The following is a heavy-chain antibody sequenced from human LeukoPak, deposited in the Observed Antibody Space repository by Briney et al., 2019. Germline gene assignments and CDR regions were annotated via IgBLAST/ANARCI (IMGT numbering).Heavy chain of an antibody. D-gene: IGHD5-18*01. CDR3: AKDRRYSYGGIFVY. Sequence: HASETLSLTCAVYGVSFSGYYWSWIRQPPGKGLEWVSAISGSGGSTYYADSVKGRFTISRDNSKNTLYLQMNSLRAEDTAVYYCAKDRRYSYGGIFVYWGQGTLVTVSS. V-gene: IGHV3-23*01. J-gene: IGHJ4*02. CDR2: ISGSGGST. CDR1: GVSFSGYY.